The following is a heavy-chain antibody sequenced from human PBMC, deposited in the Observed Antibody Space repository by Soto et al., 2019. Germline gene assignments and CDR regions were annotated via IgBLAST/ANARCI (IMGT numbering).Heavy chain of an antibody. CDR2: ISSSSSYI. D-gene: IGHD2-2*01. CDR3: ARVVPTRGAFDI. V-gene: IGHV3-21*01. Sequence: EVQLVESGGGLVKPGGSLRLSCAASGFTFSSYSMNWVRQAPGKGLEWVSSISSSSSYIYYADSVKGRFTISRDNAKNSLYLQMNSLRAEDTAVYYCARVVPTRGAFDIWGQGTMVTVSS. J-gene: IGHJ3*02. CDR1: GFTFSSYS.